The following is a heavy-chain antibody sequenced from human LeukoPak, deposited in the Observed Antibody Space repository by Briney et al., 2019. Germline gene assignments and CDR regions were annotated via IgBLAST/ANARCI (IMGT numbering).Heavy chain of an antibody. CDR3: AMIIAAVY. D-gene: IGHD6-13*01. CDR1: GYTFTGYY. Sequence: ASVKVSCKASGYTFTGYYMHWVGQAPGQGLEYMGWINPNTGGTNYAQKFQGRVTMTRDTSISTAYMELSRLRSDDTAVYYCAMIIAAVYWGQGTLVTVSS. V-gene: IGHV1-2*02. CDR2: INPNTGGT. J-gene: IGHJ4*02.